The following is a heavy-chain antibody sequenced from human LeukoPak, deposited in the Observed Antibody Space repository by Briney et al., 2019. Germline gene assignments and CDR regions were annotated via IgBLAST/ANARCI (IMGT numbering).Heavy chain of an antibody. CDR2: VYSGVST. CDR1: EFTVSSNS. D-gene: IGHD3-22*01. J-gene: IGHJ3*01. Sequence: PGGSLRLSCAASEFTVSSNSMSWVRQAPGKGLEWVSVVYSGVSTFYADSVKGRFIISRDSSKNTLYLQMNTLRAEDTAVYYCAGGHSSGSYFNAYHLWGQGTMVTVSS. V-gene: IGHV3-53*01. CDR3: AGGHSSGSYFNAYHL.